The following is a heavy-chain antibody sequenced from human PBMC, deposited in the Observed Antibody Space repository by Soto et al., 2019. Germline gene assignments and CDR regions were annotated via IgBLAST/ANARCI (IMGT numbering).Heavy chain of an antibody. J-gene: IGHJ4*02. CDR3: ARGPRMTTVTTRIDY. CDR2: INAGNGNT. Sequence: GASVKVSCKASGYTFTSYAMHWVRQAPGQRLEWMGWINAGNGNTKYSQKFQGRVTITRDTSASTAYMELSSLRSEDTAVYYCARGPRMTTVTTRIDYWGQGTLVTVSS. D-gene: IGHD4-4*01. V-gene: IGHV1-3*01. CDR1: GYTFTSYA.